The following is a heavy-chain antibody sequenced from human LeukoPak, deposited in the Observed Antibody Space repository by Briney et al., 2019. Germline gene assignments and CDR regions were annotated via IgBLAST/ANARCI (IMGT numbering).Heavy chain of an antibody. D-gene: IGHD6-19*01. V-gene: IGHV4-34*01. CDR2: GST. J-gene: IGHJ4*02. CDR3: ARGLYSSDCVDY. Sequence: GSTNYNPSLKSRVTISVDTSKNQFSLKLSSVTAADTAVYYCARGLYSSDCVDYWGQGTLVTVSS.